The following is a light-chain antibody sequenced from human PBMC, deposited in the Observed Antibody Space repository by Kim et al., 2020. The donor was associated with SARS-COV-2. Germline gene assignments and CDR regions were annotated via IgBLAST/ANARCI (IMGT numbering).Light chain of an antibody. CDR3: QQYNNWPDMYT. Sequence: SPGERATRSCRASQSVSSNLAWYQQKPGQAPRLLIYGASTRATGIPARFSGSGSGTEFTLTISSLQSEDFAVYYCQQYNNWPDMYTFGQGTKREI. CDR1: QSVSSN. J-gene: IGKJ2*01. V-gene: IGKV3-15*01. CDR2: GAS.